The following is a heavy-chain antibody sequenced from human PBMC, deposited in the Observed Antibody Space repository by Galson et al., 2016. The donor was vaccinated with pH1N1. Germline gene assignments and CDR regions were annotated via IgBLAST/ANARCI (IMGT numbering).Heavy chain of an antibody. Sequence: SVKVSCKASGYSVTRYYMHWVRQAPGQGLEWMGIIDPSDGTTTYSQKFQGRITMTRDKPTNSAYMELSSLTSADTAVYYCARRYYFDYWGQGTLITVSS. CDR2: IDPSDGTT. V-gene: IGHV1-46*01. CDR1: GYSVTRYY. CDR3: ARRYYFDY. J-gene: IGHJ4*02.